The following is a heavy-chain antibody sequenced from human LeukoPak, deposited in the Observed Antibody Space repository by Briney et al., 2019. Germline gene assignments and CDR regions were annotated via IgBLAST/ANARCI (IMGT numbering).Heavy chain of an antibody. CDR3: ASRAGYTGGWSAFDY. CDR2: IKQDGSEK. D-gene: IGHD6-19*01. J-gene: IGHJ4*02. Sequence: GGSLRLSCAASGFTFSSYGMHWVRQAPGKGLEWVANIKQDGSEKYYVDSVKGRFTISRDNAKNSLYLQMNSLRAEDTAVYYCASRAGYTGGWSAFDYWGQGTLVTVSS. CDR1: GFTFSSYG. V-gene: IGHV3-7*05.